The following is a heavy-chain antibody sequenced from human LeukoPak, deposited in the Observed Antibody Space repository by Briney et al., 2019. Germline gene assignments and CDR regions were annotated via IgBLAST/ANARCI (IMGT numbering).Heavy chain of an antibody. CDR2: ISGSGSST. J-gene: IGHJ4*02. CDR1: GFTFSSYA. D-gene: IGHD4-17*01. V-gene: IGHV3-23*01. Sequence: PGGSLRLSCAASGFTFSSYAMSWVRQAPGKGLEWVSDISGSGSSTYYADSVKGRFTISRDNSKNTLYLQMNSLRTEDTAFYYCAREIKLDYVPDYWGQGTLVTVSS. CDR3: AREIKLDYVPDY.